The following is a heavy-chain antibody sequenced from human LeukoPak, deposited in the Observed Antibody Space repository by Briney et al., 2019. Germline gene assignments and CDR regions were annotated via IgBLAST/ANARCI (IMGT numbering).Heavy chain of an antibody. CDR2: ISPAGDST. J-gene: IGHJ4*02. V-gene: IGHV3-23*01. Sequence: GGSLRLSCTASGFTFSDYSMSWVRQAPGAGLEWVSAISPAGDSTTDADSVKGRFTISRDNSKSTLYLQMNGLTAEDTALYYCARRLVTAGVTDFFDSWGQGTLVSVSS. CDR3: ARRLVTAGVTDFFDS. D-gene: IGHD2-2*01. CDR1: GFTFSDYS.